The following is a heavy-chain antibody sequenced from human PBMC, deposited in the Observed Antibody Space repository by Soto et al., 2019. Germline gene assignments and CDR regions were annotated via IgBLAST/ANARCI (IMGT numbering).Heavy chain of an antibody. CDR1: GGTFSSHA. D-gene: IGHD3-22*01. Sequence: SVKVSCKASGGTFSSHAISWVRQAPGQGVEGMGGIIPIFGTANYAQKFQGRVTITADESTSTAYMELSSLRSEDTAVYYCARATRETYYYDSSGYSHFDYWGQGTLVTVSS. V-gene: IGHV1-69*13. CDR2: IIPIFGTA. J-gene: IGHJ4*02. CDR3: ARATRETYYYDSSGYSHFDY.